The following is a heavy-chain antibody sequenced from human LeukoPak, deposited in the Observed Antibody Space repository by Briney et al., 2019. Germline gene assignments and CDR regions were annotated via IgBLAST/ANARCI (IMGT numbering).Heavy chain of an antibody. CDR2: ISGSGGST. D-gene: IGHD1-7*01. Sequence: GGSLRLSCAASGFTFSSYAMSWVRQAPGKGLEWVSAISGSGGSTYYADSVKGRFTISRDNSKNTLYLQMNSLRAEDTAVYYCAKDRGSITGTSYYIFDYWGQGTLVTVSS. CDR1: GFTFSSYA. CDR3: AKDRGSITGTSYYIFDY. V-gene: IGHV3-23*01. J-gene: IGHJ4*02.